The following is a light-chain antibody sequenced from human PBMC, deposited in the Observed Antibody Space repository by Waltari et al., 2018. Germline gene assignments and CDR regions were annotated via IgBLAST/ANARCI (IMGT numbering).Light chain of an antibody. Sequence: AIQMTQSPSSLSASVGYRVTITCRASQGIRNELAWYQQKPGKAPKVLIYGASSLQSGVPSRFTGSGSDTDFTLTISSLQPEDFATYYCLQDYNYPRTFGQGTKLEIK. CDR1: QGIRNE. CDR3: LQDYNYPRT. J-gene: IGKJ2*01. V-gene: IGKV1-6*01. CDR2: GAS.